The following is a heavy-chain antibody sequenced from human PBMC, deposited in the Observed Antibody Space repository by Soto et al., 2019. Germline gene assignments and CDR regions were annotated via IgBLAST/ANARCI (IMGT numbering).Heavy chain of an antibody. Sequence: PSETLSLTCAVYGGSFSGYYWSWIRQPPGKGLEWIGEINHSGSTNYNPSLKSRVTISVDTSKNQFSLKLSSVTAADTAVYYCARERKLWFGELSVGRPSYYYYYGMDVWGQGTTVTVSS. CDR1: GGSFSGYY. J-gene: IGHJ6*02. D-gene: IGHD3-10*01. CDR3: ARERKLWFGELSVGRPSYYYYYGMDV. V-gene: IGHV4-34*01. CDR2: INHSGST.